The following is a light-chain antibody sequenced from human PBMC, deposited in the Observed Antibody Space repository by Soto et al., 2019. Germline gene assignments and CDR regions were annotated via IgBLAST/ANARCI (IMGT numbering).Light chain of an antibody. Sequence: QLVLTQSPSASASLGASVKLTCTLSSGHSSYAIAWHQQQPEKGPRYLMKINSDGSYSKGDGVPDRFSGSSSGTERYLTISSLQSEDEADYYCQTWGTGIHVVFGGGTKVTVL. J-gene: IGLJ2*01. CDR3: QTWGTGIHVV. CDR2: INSDGSY. V-gene: IGLV4-69*01. CDR1: SGHSSYA.